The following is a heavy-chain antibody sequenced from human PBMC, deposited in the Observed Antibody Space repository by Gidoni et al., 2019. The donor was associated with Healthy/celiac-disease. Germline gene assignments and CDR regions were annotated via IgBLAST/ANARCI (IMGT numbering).Heavy chain of an antibody. D-gene: IGHD3-10*01. J-gene: IGHJ4*02. CDR3: ASLLWFGELADY. CDR2: INHSGST. Sequence: QVQLQQWGAGLLKPSETLSLTCAVYGGSFSGYYWSWIRQPPGKGLEWIGEINHSGSTNYNPSLKSRVTISVDTSKNQFSLKLSSVTAADTAVYYCASLLWFGELADYWGQGTLVTVSS. V-gene: IGHV4-34*01. CDR1: GGSFSGYY.